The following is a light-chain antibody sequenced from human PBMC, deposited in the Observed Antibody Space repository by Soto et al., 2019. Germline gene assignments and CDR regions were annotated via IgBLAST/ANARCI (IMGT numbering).Light chain of an antibody. J-gene: IGKJ3*01. CDR3: QQYNNWPRRFA. CDR2: GAS. Sequence: EIVMTQSPATLSVSPGERATLSCRASQSVSSNLAWYQQKPGQAPRLLIYGASTRATGIPARFSGSGSGTEFTLIICCRQSEDFAVYYCQQYNNWPRRFAFGPGTNVDIK. CDR1: QSVSSN. V-gene: IGKV3-15*01.